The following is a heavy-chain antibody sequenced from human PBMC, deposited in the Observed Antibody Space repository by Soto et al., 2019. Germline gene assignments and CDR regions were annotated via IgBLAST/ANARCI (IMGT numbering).Heavy chain of an antibody. CDR2: MYHSGSP. CDR3: PRKRGNVVVLNLDDTYFDP. Sequence: QVQLQASGPGLVKPSQTLSLICTVSGGSISTGDFSWSWIRQHPGKGLEWIGDMYHSGSPYYNPSLISRLTMSVDPTKSQCSLRLSSVTAADTAVYSCPRKRGNVVVLNLDDTYFDPQSQGTLVTVSS. V-gene: IGHV4-31*03. J-gene: IGHJ5*02. CDR1: GGSISTGDFS. D-gene: IGHD2-21*01.